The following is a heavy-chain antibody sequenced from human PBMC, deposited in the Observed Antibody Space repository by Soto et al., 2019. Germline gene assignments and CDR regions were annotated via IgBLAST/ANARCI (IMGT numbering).Heavy chain of an antibody. Sequence: GGSLRLSCAASGFKFSNYAMSWVRQAPGKGLEWVSLISATGGGTYYADSVKGRFTISRDNSHNTLYLQVHSLTAEDTAVYYCAKDRRAGGNSAFYFDFWGQGAQVTVPS. CDR2: ISATGGGT. V-gene: IGHV3-23*01. CDR3: AKDRRAGGNSAFYFDF. CDR1: GFKFSNYA. D-gene: IGHD3-16*01. J-gene: IGHJ4*02.